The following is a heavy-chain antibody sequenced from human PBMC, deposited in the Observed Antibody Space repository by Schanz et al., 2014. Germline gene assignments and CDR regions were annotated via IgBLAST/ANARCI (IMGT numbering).Heavy chain of an antibody. CDR2: ISPNSGDT. Sequence: QVQLVQSGGEVKTPGASVKVSCKASGYTFTRSGISWVRQAPGQGLEWMGRISPNSGDTHSAQKFQGRVTMTRDTSISTASMEVRSLRYDDTAVYYCARAAYGGYTSTPLRYWGQGTLVTVSS. D-gene: IGHD5-12*01. V-gene: IGHV1-18*01. CDR1: GYTFTRSG. J-gene: IGHJ4*02. CDR3: ARAAYGGYTSTPLRY.